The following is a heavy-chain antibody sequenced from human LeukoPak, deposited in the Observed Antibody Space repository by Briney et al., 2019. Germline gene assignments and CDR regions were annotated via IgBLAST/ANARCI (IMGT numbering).Heavy chain of an antibody. CDR3: ARDSQRGPFDY. J-gene: IGHJ4*02. Sequence: GRSLRLSCAASGFTFSSYGMHWVRQAPGKGLEWVAVIWYDGSNKYYADSVKGRFTISRDNSKNTLYLQMNSLRAEDAAVYYCARDSQRGPFDYWGQGTLVTVSS. CDR2: IWYDGSNK. D-gene: IGHD1-26*01. V-gene: IGHV3-33*01. CDR1: GFTFSSYG.